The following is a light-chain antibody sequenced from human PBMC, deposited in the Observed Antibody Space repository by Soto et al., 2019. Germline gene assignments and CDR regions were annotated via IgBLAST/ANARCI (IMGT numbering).Light chain of an antibody. CDR1: QSVSTN. CDR3: QQWNNWPPIT. J-gene: IGKJ5*01. V-gene: IGKV3-15*01. CDR2: GAS. Sequence: EIVMTQSPVTLSVSPGERATLSCRASQSVSTNLAWYQQKPGQAPRLLISGASTRATGIPARFSGSGSGTEFTLTISSLQSEDFAVYYCQQWNNWPPITFGQGTRLEIK.